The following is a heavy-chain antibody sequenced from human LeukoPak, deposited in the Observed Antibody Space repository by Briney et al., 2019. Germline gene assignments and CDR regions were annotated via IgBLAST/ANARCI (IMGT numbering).Heavy chain of an antibody. CDR2: IYYSGST. J-gene: IGHJ4*02. Sequence: SETLSLTCTVSGGSISSYYWSWIRQPPGKGLEWIGYIYYSGSTNYNPSLKSRVTISVDTSKNQFSLKLSSVTAADTAVYYCASSPPSDYWGQGTLVTVSS. CDR3: ASSPPSDY. CDR1: GGSISSYY. V-gene: IGHV4-59*01.